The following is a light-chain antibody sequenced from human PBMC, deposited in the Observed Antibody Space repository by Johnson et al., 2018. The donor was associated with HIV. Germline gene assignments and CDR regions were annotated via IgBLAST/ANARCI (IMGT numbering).Light chain of an antibody. J-gene: IGLJ1*01. V-gene: IGLV1-51*02. CDR3: GTWDSSLSALYV. CDR1: SSNIGNNY. CDR2: ENN. Sequence: QSVLTQPPSVSEAPGQKVTISCSGSSSNIGNNYVSWYQQLPGTAPKLLIYENNKRPSGIPDRFSGSKSGTSATLGITGLQTGDEADYYCGTWDSSLSALYVFGPGTKVTVL.